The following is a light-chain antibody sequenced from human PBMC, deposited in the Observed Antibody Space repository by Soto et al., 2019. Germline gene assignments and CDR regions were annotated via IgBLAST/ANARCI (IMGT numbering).Light chain of an antibody. CDR3: QKYNSAPQFT. V-gene: IGKV1-27*01. CDR2: AAS. J-gene: IGKJ3*01. CDR1: QGISTY. Sequence: DIQMTQSPSSLSASVGDRVTITCRASQGISTYLAWYQQKPGKVPKLLIYAASTLQSGVPSRFSGSGSGTDFTLTISSLQPEDVATYYCQKYNSAPQFTFGPGTKVDIK.